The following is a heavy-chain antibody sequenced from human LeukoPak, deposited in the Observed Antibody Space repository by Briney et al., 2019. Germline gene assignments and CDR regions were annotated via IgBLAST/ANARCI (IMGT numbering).Heavy chain of an antibody. CDR3: AKAKARYYYDSSGYYYGH. Sequence: PGGSLRLSCAASGFTFSSYSMNWVRQAPGKGLEWVSAISGSGGSTYYADSVKGRFTISRDNSKNTLYLQMNSLRAEDTAVYYCAKAKARYYYDSSGYYYGHWGQGTLVTVSS. J-gene: IGHJ4*02. V-gene: IGHV3-23*01. CDR1: GFTFSSYS. CDR2: ISGSGGST. D-gene: IGHD3-22*01.